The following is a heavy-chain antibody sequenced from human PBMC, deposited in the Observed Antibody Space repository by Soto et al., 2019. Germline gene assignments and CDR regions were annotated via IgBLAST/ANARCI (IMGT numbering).Heavy chain of an antibody. J-gene: IGHJ4*02. CDR1: GGTFSSYA. Sequence: GASVKVSCKASGGTFSSYAISWVRQAPGQGLEWMGGIIPIFGTANYAQKFQGRVTITADESTSTAYMELSSLRSEDTAVYYCARDNGYKWTFDYWGQGTLVTVSS. CDR2: IIPIFGTA. CDR3: ARDNGYKWTFDY. D-gene: IGHD1-1*01. V-gene: IGHV1-69*13.